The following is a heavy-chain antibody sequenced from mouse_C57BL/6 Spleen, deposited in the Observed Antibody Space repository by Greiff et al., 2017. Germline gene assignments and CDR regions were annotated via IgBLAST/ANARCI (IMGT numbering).Heavy chain of an antibody. CDR2: IDPETGGT. CDR1: GYTFTDYE. J-gene: IGHJ4*01. CDR3: TRWITTVVATNYYAMDY. V-gene: IGHV1-15*01. Sequence: QVQLKQSGAELVRPGASVTLSCKASGYTFTDYEMHWVKQTPVHGLEWIGAIDPETGGTAYNQKFKGKAILTADKSSSTAYMELRSLTSEDSAVYYCTRWITTVVATNYYAMDYWGQGTSVTVSS. D-gene: IGHD1-1*01.